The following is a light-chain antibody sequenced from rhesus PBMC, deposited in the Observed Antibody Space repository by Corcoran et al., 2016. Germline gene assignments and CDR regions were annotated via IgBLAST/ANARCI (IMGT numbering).Light chain of an antibody. CDR2: AAS. Sequence: DIQMTQSPSSLSASVGDRVTITCRASQGISDYLSWYQQKPGKVPKRLIYAASSLERGVPSRFSGSGSGTEFTLTISSLQPKDYAAYYCLQGYSTPFTFGPGTKLDIK. CDR1: QGISDY. J-gene: IGKJ3*01. CDR3: LQGYSTPFT. V-gene: IGKV1-36*02.